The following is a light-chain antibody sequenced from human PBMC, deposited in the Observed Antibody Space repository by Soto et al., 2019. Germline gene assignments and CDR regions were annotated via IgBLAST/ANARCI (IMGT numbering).Light chain of an antibody. CDR3: QQYGTSEII. J-gene: IGKJ5*01. CDR2: DTS. Sequence: EFVLTQSPGTLSLPPGERATLSCRASQSLTNSFIAWYQQRPGQAPRLLIYDTSSRASGIPDRFSGSGSGTDFTLTISRLETEDFAVFYCQQYGTSEIIFGQGTRLEI. CDR1: QSLTNSF. V-gene: IGKV3-20*01.